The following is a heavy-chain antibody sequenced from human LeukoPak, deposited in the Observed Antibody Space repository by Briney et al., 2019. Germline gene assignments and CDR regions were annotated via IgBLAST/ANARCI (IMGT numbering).Heavy chain of an antibody. Sequence: SETLSLTCGVSGGSMSSSSYYWAWIRQPPGKGLEWIGSIYYSGSTYYNPSLKSRVTISVDSSKNHCSLKLSSVTAADTAVYYCARHGTVTHRFDYWGQGTLVTVSS. V-gene: IGHV4-39*01. D-gene: IGHD4-17*01. CDR1: GGSMSSSSYY. CDR2: IYYSGST. CDR3: ARHGTVTHRFDY. J-gene: IGHJ4*02.